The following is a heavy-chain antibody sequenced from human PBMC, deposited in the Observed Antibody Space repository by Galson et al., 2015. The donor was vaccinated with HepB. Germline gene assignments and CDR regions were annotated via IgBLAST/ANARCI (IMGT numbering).Heavy chain of an antibody. CDR2: ISFDGGYK. V-gene: IGHV3-30-3*01. CDR1: DFSSTNYA. Sequence: SLRLSCAASDFSSTNYAMHWVRQAPGKGLEWVAVISFDGGYKYYADSVKGRFTISRDNPNNTMYLQMNSLRAEDTAVYYCARDFGIYGSGSYDNMGIGWFDPWGQGTLVTVSS. J-gene: IGHJ5*02. CDR3: ARDFGIYGSGSYDNMGIGWFDP. D-gene: IGHD3-10*01.